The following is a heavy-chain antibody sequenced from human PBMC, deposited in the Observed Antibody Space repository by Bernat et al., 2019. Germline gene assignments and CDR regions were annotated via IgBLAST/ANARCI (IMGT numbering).Heavy chain of an antibody. Sequence: VQLVESGGGVVQPGRSLRLSCAASGFTFSSYGMPWVRPAPGKGLEWVANIKQDGSEKYSVDSVTGRFTISRDNANNSLYLQMNSLRAEDTAVYYCAMHMTTLLTGRTAPFDYCGQGTLVTVSS. D-gene: IGHD4-23*01. CDR3: AMHMTTLLTGRTAPFDY. CDR2: IKQDGSEK. J-gene: IGHJ4*02. CDR1: GFTFSSYG. V-gene: IGHV3-7*03.